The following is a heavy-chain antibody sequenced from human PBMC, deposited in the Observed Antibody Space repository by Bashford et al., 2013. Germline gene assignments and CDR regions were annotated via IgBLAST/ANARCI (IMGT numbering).Heavy chain of an antibody. CDR1: GYTLTGHY. J-gene: IGHJ6*01. D-gene: IGHD3-3*01. CDR3: ATRGDNDSWSESKNYALDV. V-gene: IGHV1-2*02. CDR2: IYGNTGDT. Sequence: ASVKVSCKASGYTLTGHYIHWVRQAPGQGLEWMGWIYGNTGDTNLAQKFQGRVSLTRDTSINTAYIEVTRLTSDDTAVYYCATRGDNDSWSESKNYALDVWGQGTTGHRLL.